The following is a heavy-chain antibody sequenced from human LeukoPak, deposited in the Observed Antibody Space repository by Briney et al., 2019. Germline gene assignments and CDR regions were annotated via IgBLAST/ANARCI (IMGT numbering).Heavy chain of an antibody. D-gene: IGHD2-2*02. CDR1: GYTFTSYY. V-gene: IGHV1-46*01. J-gene: IGHJ6*03. Sequence: ASVKVSCKASGYTFTSYYMHWVRQAPGQGLEWMGIINPSGGSTSYAQKFQGRVTMTRDTSTSTVYMELSSLRSEDTAVYYCARATDCSSTSCYTPYYYYYYMDVWGKGTTVTVSS. CDR3: ARATDCSSTSCYTPYYYYYYMDV. CDR2: INPSGGST.